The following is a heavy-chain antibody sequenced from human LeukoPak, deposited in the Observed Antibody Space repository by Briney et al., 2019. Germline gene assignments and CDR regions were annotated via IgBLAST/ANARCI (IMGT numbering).Heavy chain of an antibody. D-gene: IGHD6-13*01. CDR1: GFTFSSYG. J-gene: IGHJ6*02. V-gene: IGHV3-30*18. Sequence: GGSLRLSCVASGFTFSSYGMHWVRQAPGKGLEWVAVISYDGSNKYYADSVKGRFTISRDNSKNTLYLQMNSLRAEDTAVYYCAKEWQQLVPDDYYYYYGMDVWGQGTTVTVSS. CDR2: ISYDGSNK. CDR3: AKEWQQLVPDDYYYYYGMDV.